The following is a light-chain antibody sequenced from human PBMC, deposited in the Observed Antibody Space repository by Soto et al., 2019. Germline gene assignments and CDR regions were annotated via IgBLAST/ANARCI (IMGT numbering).Light chain of an antibody. Sequence: QSVLTQPPSASGTPGQRVTISCSGSSSDVGAYNYVSWYQQHPGKAPKLMIYEVSNRPSGVSNRFSGSKSGNTASLTISGLHAEDEADYYCSSYTSSSTLDVFGTGTKVTVL. V-gene: IGLV2-14*01. J-gene: IGLJ1*01. CDR3: SSYTSSSTLDV. CDR2: EVS. CDR1: SSDVGAYNY.